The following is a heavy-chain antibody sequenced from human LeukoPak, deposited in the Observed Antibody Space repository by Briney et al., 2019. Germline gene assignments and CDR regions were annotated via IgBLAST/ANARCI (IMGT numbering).Heavy chain of an antibody. CDR1: GASISSGDYY. CDR3: AREPDY. V-gene: IGHV4-31*03. CDR2: IYYSGSA. J-gene: IGHJ4*02. Sequence: SETLSLTCTVSGASISSGDYYWSWIRQLPGKGLEWIGCIYYSGSAYYNPSLQSRVVISVDTSKNQFSLKLRSATAADTAVYYCAREPDYWGQGTLVTVSS.